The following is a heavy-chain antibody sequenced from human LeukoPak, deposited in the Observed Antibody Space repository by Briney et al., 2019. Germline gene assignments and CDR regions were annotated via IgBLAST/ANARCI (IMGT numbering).Heavy chain of an antibody. Sequence: GGSLRLSCAASGFTFSSYAMHWVRQAPGKGLEWVAVISYDGSNKYYADSVKGRFTISRDNSKNTLYLQMNSLRAEDTAVYYCAKGPGYYDSSGYYRYFDYWGQGTLVTVSS. CDR3: AKGPGYYDSSGYYRYFDY. CDR2: ISYDGSNK. D-gene: IGHD3-22*01. J-gene: IGHJ4*02. CDR1: GFTFSSYA. V-gene: IGHV3-30*04.